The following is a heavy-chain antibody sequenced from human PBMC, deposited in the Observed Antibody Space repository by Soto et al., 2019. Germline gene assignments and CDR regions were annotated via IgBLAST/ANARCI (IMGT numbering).Heavy chain of an antibody. J-gene: IGHJ4*02. CDR1: GGSFSGYY. Sequence: VQLQQWGAGLLKPSETLSLTCAVYGGSFSGYYWSWIRQPPGKGLEWIGEINHSRSTNYNPSLKSRVTISVDTSKNQFSLKLSSVTAADTAVYYCARGWGRIFDYWGQGTLVTVSS. CDR2: INHSRST. V-gene: IGHV4-34*01. D-gene: IGHD7-27*01. CDR3: ARGWGRIFDY.